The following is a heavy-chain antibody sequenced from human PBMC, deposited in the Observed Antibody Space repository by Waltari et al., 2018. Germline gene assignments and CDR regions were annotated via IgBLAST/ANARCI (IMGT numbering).Heavy chain of an antibody. CDR3: AREGYYDFWSGYYTGGYYFDY. CDR2: MYYSGVT. CDR1: GGSISSSSYY. V-gene: IGHV4-39*02. D-gene: IGHD3-3*01. Sequence: QLQLQESGPGLVKPSESLSLTCTVSGGSISSSSYYWGWIRQPPGKGLAWIGGMYYSGVTDYNPSRSSRVTISVETSKNQFSLKLSSVTAADTAVYYCAREGYYDFWSGYYTGGYYFDYWGQGTLVTVSS. J-gene: IGHJ4*02.